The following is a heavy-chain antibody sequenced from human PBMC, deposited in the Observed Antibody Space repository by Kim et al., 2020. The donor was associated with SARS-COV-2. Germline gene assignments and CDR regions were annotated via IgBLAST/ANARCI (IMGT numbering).Heavy chain of an antibody. D-gene: IGHD3-9*01. CDR2: ISAYNGNT. J-gene: IGHJ6*02. CDR1: GYTFTSYG. V-gene: IGHV1-18*01. CDR3: AREIELRYFDWLFHTDYYYYGMDV. Sequence: ASVKVSCKASGYTFTSYGISWVRQAPGQGLEWMGWISAYNGNTNYAQNLQGRVTMTTDTSTSTAYMELRSLRSDDTAVYYCAREIELRYFDWLFHTDYYYYGMDVWGQGTTVTVSS.